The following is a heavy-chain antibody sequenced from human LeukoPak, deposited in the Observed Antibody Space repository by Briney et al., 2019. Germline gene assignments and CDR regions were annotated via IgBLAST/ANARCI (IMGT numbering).Heavy chain of an antibody. Sequence: GGSLRLSCAASGFTFSRYAMTWVRQAPGKGLEWVSVIYSGGSTEYADSVKDRFTISRDNSKNTLYLQMNGLRAEDTAVYYCARDTVDTAMVKGEYYYYYYGMDVWGQGTTVTVSS. CDR3: ARDTVDTAMVKGEYYYYYYGMDV. CDR2: IYSGGST. J-gene: IGHJ6*02. V-gene: IGHV3-66*01. CDR1: GFTFSRYA. D-gene: IGHD5-18*01.